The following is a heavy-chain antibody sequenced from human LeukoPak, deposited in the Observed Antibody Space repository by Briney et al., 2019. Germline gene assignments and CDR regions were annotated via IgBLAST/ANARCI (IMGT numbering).Heavy chain of an antibody. D-gene: IGHD3-22*01. Sequence: SETLSLTFTVSGGSISSYYWSWIRQPPGKGLEWIGYIYYSGDTNYNPSLKSRVTISVDTSKNQFSLKLSSVTAADTAVYYCASETRFYYDSSGYYPGAFDIWGQGTLVTVSS. CDR1: GGSISSYY. J-gene: IGHJ1*01. V-gene: IGHV4-59*08. CDR3: ASETRFYYDSSGYYPGAFDI. CDR2: IYYSGDT.